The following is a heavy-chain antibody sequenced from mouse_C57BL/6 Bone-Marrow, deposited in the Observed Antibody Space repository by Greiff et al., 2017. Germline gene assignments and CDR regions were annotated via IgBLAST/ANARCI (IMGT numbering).Heavy chain of an antibody. CDR1: GFTFTSYW. CDR2: IDPADSYT. CDR3: TREGSNNVRYIDV. V-gene: IGHV1-50*01. D-gene: IGHD2-5*01. J-gene: IGHJ1*03. Sequence: QVQLQQPGAELVKPGASVKLSCTASGFTFTSYWMQWVKQRPGQGLEWIGEIDPADSYTKYNQKFKGKATLTVDTSSSTAYIQLSILPSEYSAVYSCTREGSNNVRYIDVWGTGTTVTVSS.